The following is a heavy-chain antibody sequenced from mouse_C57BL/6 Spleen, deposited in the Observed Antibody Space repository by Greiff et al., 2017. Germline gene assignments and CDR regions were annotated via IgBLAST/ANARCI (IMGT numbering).Heavy chain of an antibody. CDR3: ARRYYGSSASEDFEG. CDR1: GYTFTSYW. J-gene: IGHJ1*03. D-gene: IGHD1-1*01. Sequence: QVQLQQPGAELVKPGASVKLSCKASGYTFTSYWMPWVKQRPGQGLEWIGYINPSSGYTKYNQKFKDKATLTADKSSSTAYMQQSSLTSEDSAVYYCARRYYGSSASEDFEGWGTGTTVTVSS. V-gene: IGHV1-7*01. CDR2: INPSSGYT.